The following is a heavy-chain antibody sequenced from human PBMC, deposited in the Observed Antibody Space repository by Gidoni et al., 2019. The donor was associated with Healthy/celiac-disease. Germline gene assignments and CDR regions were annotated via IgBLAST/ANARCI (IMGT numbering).Heavy chain of an antibody. CDR1: GFTFDDYA. CDR2: ISWNSGSI. D-gene: IGHD5-12*01. V-gene: IGHV3-9*01. J-gene: IGHJ3*02. CDR3: AKDIGMATVESDAFDI. Sequence: EVQLVESGGGLVQPGRSLRLSCAASGFTFDDYAMHWVRQAPGKGLEWVSGISWNSGSIGYADSVKGRFTISRDNAKNSLYLQMNSLRAEDTALYYCAKDIGMATVESDAFDIWGQGTMVTVSS.